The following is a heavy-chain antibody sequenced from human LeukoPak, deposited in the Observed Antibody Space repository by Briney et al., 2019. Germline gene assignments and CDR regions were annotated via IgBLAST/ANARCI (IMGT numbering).Heavy chain of an antibody. J-gene: IGHJ4*02. CDR3: ARDHGAARPFDY. CDR1: GGSFSGYY. V-gene: IGHV4-34*01. Sequence: PSETLSLTCAVYGGSFSGYYWSWIRQPPGKGLEWIGEINHSGSTNYNPSLKSRVTISVDTSKNQFSLKLSSVTAADTAVYYCARDHGAARPFDYWGQGTLVTVSS. D-gene: IGHD6-6*01. CDR2: INHSGST.